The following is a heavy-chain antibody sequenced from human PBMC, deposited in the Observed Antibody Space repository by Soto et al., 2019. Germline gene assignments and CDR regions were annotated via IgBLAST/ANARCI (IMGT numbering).Heavy chain of an antibody. CDR2: IYHSGST. D-gene: IGHD6-13*01. Sequence: QVQLQESGPGLVKPSGTLSLTCAVSGGSISSSTWWSWVRQPPGKGRGWIGEIYHSGSTNYNPSLKSRVTISVDKSKNQFSLKLSSVTAADTAVYYCARAAMGGSSWPFDYWGQGTLVTVSS. V-gene: IGHV4-4*02. CDR1: GGSISSSTW. CDR3: ARAAMGGSSWPFDY. J-gene: IGHJ4*02.